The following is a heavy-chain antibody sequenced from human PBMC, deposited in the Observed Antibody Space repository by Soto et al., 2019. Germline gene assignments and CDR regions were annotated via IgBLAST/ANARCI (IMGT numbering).Heavy chain of an antibody. J-gene: IGHJ4*02. CDR1: GFTFSDFG. CDR3: AKDAGNEESLFDY. CDR2: VNNDGRNT. V-gene: IGHV3-23*01. Sequence: EVHLLESGGDLVQSGGSLGLSCEASGFTFSDFGMSWVRQIPGKGLEWVSTVNNDGRNTHYADSVEGRFTISRDNSKNTLYLQMGSLRAEDTAIYYCAKDAGNEESLFDYWGQGTLVTVSS.